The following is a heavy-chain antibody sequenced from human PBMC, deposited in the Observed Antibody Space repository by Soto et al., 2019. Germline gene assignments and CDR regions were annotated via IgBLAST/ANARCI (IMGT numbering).Heavy chain of an antibody. D-gene: IGHD6-13*01. CDR3: ARVGFRIAAAGTRVNWFDP. Sequence: ASVKVSCKASGYTFTSYYMHWGRQAPGQGLEWMGIINPSGGSTSYAQKFQGRVTMTRDTSTSTVYMELSSLRSEDTAVYYRARVGFRIAAAGTRVNWFDPWGQGTLVTVSS. J-gene: IGHJ5*02. V-gene: IGHV1-46*01. CDR1: GYTFTSYY. CDR2: INPSGGST.